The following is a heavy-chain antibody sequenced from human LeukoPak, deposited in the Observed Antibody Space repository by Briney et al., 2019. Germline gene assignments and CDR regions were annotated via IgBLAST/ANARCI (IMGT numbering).Heavy chain of an antibody. CDR2: INPNSGGT. D-gene: IGHD3-22*01. CDR3: ARDLGYYYDSSGVRDY. Sequence: ASVKVSCKASGYTFTGYYMHWVRQAPGQGLEWMGWINPNSGGTNYAQKFQGRVTMTRDTSISTAYMELSRLRSDDTAVYYRARDLGYYYDSSGVRDYWGQGTLVTVSS. V-gene: IGHV1-2*02. CDR1: GYTFTGYY. J-gene: IGHJ4*02.